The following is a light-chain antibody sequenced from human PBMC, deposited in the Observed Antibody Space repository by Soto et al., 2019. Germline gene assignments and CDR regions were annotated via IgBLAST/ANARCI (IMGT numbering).Light chain of an antibody. Sequence: QSALTQPPSASGSPGQSVTISCTGTSSDVGGYNYVSWYQQHPGKAPKLMIYEVSKRPSGVPDRFSGSKSGNTASLTVSGLQAEDEADYHCYSYAGSNNWVFGGGTKVTV. V-gene: IGLV2-8*01. J-gene: IGLJ3*02. CDR2: EVS. CDR3: YSYAGSNNWV. CDR1: SSDVGGYNY.